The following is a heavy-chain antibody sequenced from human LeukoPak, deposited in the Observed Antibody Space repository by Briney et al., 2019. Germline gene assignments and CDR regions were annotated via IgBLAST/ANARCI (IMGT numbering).Heavy chain of an antibody. J-gene: IGHJ4*02. D-gene: IGHD4-11*01. CDR3: ARDSYRSIDY. CDR1: GFTFSDVW. V-gene: IGHV3-7*01. Sequence: GGSLKLSCAASGFTFSDVWMSWVRQAPGKGLEWVANINQDGRAIYYVDSVKGRFSISRDNNNSLLYLQMDSLGAEDTAIYFCARDSYRSIDYWGRGTLVTVSS. CDR2: INQDGRAI.